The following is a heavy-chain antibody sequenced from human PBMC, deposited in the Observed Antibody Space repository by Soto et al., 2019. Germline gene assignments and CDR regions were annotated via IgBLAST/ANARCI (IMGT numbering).Heavy chain of an antibody. CDR2: IIPIFGTA. V-gene: IGHV1-69*13. J-gene: IGHJ4*02. D-gene: IGHD3-22*01. CDR3: ASPYYYDSSGYYYFDY. CDR1: GGTFSSYA. Sequence: SMKVSCKASGGTFSSYAISWVRQAPGQGLEWMGGIIPIFGTANYAQKFQGRVTITADESTSTAYMELSSLRSEDTAVYYCASPYYYDSSGYYYFDYWGQGTLVTVSS.